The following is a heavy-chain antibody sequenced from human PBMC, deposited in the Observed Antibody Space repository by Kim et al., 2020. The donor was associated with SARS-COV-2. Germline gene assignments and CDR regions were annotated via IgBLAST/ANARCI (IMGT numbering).Heavy chain of an antibody. CDR3: ASAGYSSGWSNYYYGLDG. CDR2: IIPILGIA. J-gene: IGHJ6*01. Sequence: SVKVSCKASGGTFRSYDISWVRQAPGQGLEWMGRIIPILGIANYAQKFQGRVTITADKSTSTVYMELSSLRSEDTAVYYCASAGYSSGWSNYYYGLDGW. CDR1: GGTFRSYD. D-gene: IGHD6-19*01. V-gene: IGHV1-69*04.